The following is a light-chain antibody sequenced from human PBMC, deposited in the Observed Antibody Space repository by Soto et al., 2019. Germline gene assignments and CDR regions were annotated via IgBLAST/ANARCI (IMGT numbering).Light chain of an antibody. Sequence: EIVMTQSPATLSVSPGERATLSCRASQSISSNLAWYQQKPGQAPNLLIYGASARATSIPARFSGSGSGTEFTLTISSLQSEDFAVYYCQQYDNWPLTLGGGTKVEI. V-gene: IGKV3-15*01. CDR1: QSISSN. CDR3: QQYDNWPLT. J-gene: IGKJ4*02. CDR2: GAS.